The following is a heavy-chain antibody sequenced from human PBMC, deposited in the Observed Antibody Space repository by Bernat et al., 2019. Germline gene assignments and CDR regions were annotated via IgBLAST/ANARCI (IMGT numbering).Heavy chain of an antibody. D-gene: IGHD1-26*01. CDR3: VKPKWGPDAFDI. Sequence: EVELLESGGGLVQPGGSLRLSCAASGFTFSSYAMSWVRQAPGKGLEWVSPISASGGSTYYADSVKGRFTISRDNSKNTLYLQVNSLRAEDTAVYYCVKPKWGPDAFDIWGQGTMVTVSS. CDR2: ISASGGST. V-gene: IGHV3-23*01. CDR1: GFTFSSYA. J-gene: IGHJ3*02.